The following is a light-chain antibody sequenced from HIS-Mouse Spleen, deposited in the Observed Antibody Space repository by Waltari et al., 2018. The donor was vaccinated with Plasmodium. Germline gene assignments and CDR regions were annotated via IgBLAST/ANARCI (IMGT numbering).Light chain of an antibody. J-gene: IGLJ3*02. CDR3: YSTDSSGNHRV. V-gene: IGLV3-10*01. CDR1: ALPKKY. Sequence: SYELTQPPSVSVSPGQTARITCSGDALPKKYAYWYQQKSGQAPVLVIYEDRKRPSGSPERFSGASSGTMATLTISGAQVEEEADYYCYSTDSSGNHRVFGGGTKLTVL. CDR2: EDR.